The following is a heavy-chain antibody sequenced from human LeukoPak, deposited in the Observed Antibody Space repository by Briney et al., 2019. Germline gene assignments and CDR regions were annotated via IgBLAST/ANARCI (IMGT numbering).Heavy chain of an antibody. CDR3: VRDRAEGRAWVEFDP. Sequence: GRPLRLSCAASGFTVSSYGMSWVRQAPGKGPEWVSLVYSDGVTHYADSVQGRFTISRDNSKNTLYLQMNNLRVEDTAIYHCVRDRAEGRAWVEFDPWGQGILVTVSS. CDR2: VYSDGVT. J-gene: IGHJ5*02. CDR1: GFTVSSYG. V-gene: IGHV3-66*02.